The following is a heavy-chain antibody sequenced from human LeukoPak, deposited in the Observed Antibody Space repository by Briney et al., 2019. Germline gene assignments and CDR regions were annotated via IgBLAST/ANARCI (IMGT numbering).Heavy chain of an antibody. CDR3: ASYFESSGWGGYSYYHYMDV. D-gene: IGHD3-22*01. CDR2: ISGSGSTI. Sequence: GGSLRPSCAASGFTFSSYEMNWVRQAPGKGLEWVSYISGSGSTIYYADSVKGRFTISRDNAKNSLYLQMNSLRAEDTAVYYCASYFESSGWGGYSYYHYMDVWGKGTTVTVSS. J-gene: IGHJ6*03. CDR1: GFTFSSYE. V-gene: IGHV3-48*03.